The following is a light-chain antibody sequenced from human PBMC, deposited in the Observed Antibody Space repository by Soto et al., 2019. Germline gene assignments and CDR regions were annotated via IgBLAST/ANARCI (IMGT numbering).Light chain of an antibody. CDR1: RSVTSSY. CDR2: GAS. V-gene: IGKV3-20*01. CDR3: QQYGSSPRT. J-gene: IGKJ1*01. Sequence: EIVLTQSPGTLSFSPGETATLSCRASRSVTSSYLAWYQQKPGQAPRLLIYGASSRATGIPDRFSGRGSGTDFTLTISRLEPEDFAVYYCQQYGSSPRTFGQGTKVDIK.